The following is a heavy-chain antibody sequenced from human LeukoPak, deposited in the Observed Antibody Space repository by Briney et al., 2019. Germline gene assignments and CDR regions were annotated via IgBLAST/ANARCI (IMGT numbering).Heavy chain of an antibody. CDR2: IYHSGST. CDR3: ASWGGRVVVITYDAFDI. CDR1: GYSISSGYY. Sequence: SETLSLTCAVSGYSISSGYYCGWIRQPPGKGLEWIGSIYHSGSTYYNPSLKSRVTISVDTSKNQFSLKLSSVTAADTAVYYCASWGGRVVVITYDAFDIWGQGTMVTVSS. V-gene: IGHV4-38-2*01. D-gene: IGHD3-22*01. J-gene: IGHJ3*02.